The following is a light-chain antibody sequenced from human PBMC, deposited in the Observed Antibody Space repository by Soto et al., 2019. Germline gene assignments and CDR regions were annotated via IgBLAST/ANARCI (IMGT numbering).Light chain of an antibody. J-gene: IGKJ2*01. CDR1: QSVNNY. Sequence: EVVLTQSPATLSLSPGERVTLSCRASQSVNNYLAWYQQNPGQAPRLLIYDASNRATDIPARFSGSGSRTDFTLTITTLGPEDFAFYYCQKRSTCPGPFGQGTRREIK. CDR2: DAS. V-gene: IGKV3-11*01. CDR3: QKRSTCPGP.